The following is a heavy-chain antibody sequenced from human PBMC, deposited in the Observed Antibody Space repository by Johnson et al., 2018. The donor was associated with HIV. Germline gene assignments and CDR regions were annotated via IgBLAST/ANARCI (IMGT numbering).Heavy chain of an antibody. J-gene: IGHJ3*02. D-gene: IGHD3-22*01. CDR3: ARESITMIVVVTHDAFEI. Sequence: QVQLVESGGGVVQPGRSLRLSCAASGFTFSSYAMHWVRQAPGKGLEWVAVISYDGSNKYYADSVKGRFTISRDNSKNTLYLQMNSLRAEDTAVYYCARESITMIVVVTHDAFEIWGQGTMVTVSS. V-gene: IGHV3-30-3*01. CDR1: GFTFSSYA. CDR2: ISYDGSNK.